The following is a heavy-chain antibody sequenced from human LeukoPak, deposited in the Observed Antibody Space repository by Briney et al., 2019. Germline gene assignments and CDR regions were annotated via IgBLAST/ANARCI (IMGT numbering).Heavy chain of an antibody. D-gene: IGHD6-19*01. CDR3: AKERRAVAGNFELDY. J-gene: IGHJ4*02. CDR2: ISGSGGST. CDR1: GFAFNNYA. Sequence: GGSLRLSCAASGFAFNNYAMSWVRQAPGKGLEWVSAISGSGGSTFYADSVRGRFTISRDNSKNTLYLQMNSLRAEDTALYYCAKERRAVAGNFELDYWGQGTLVTVSS. V-gene: IGHV3-23*01.